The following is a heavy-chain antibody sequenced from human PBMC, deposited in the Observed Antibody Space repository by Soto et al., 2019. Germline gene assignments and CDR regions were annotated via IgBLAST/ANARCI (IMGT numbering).Heavy chain of an antibody. J-gene: IGHJ6*02. V-gene: IGHV3-30*18. CDR1: GFTFSSYG. D-gene: IGHD2-2*02. Sequence: GGSLRLSCAASGFTFSSYGMHWVRQAPGKGLEWVAVISYDGSNKYYADSVKGRFTISRDNSKNTLYLQMNSLRAEDTAVYYCAKVPSGYCSSTSCYREEYYYYGMDVWGQGTTVTVSS. CDR2: ISYDGSNK. CDR3: AKVPSGYCSSTSCYREEYYYYGMDV.